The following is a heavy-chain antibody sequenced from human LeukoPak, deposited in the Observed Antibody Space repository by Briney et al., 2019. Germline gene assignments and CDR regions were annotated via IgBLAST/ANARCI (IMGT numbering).Heavy chain of an antibody. D-gene: IGHD5-12*01. V-gene: IGHV1-69*04. Sequence: SVKVSCTASGGTFSSYAISWVRQAPGQGLEWMGRIIPILGIANYAQKFQGRVTIIADKSTSTAYMELSSLRSEDTAVYYCARDGRGRDGYNLGWYFDLWGRGTLVTVSS. CDR1: GGTFSSYA. CDR2: IIPILGIA. J-gene: IGHJ2*01. CDR3: ARDGRGRDGYNLGWYFDL.